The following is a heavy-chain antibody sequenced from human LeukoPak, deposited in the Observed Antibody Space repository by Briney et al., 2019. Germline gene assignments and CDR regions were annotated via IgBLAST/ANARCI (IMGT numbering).Heavy chain of an antibody. J-gene: IGHJ4*02. CDR1: GFTFSNAW. CDR3: AKMLSDADLFDY. Sequence: GGSLRLSCAASGFTFSNAWMSWVRQAPGKVLEWVGRIKSKTDGGTTDYAAPVKGRFTISRDDSKNTLYLQMNSLRAEDTAVYYCAKMLSDADLFDYWGQGTLVTVSS. V-gene: IGHV3-15*01. D-gene: IGHD2-8*01. CDR2: IKSKTDGGTT.